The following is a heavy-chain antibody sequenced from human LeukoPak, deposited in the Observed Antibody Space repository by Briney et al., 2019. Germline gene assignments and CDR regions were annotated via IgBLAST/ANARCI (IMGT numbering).Heavy chain of an antibody. D-gene: IGHD3/OR15-3a*01. Sequence: SETLSLTCTVSGVSVSSGSYDWRSIRQPPGKGLEWIGYIYYSGSTKYNPSLKSRVTISVDTSMNQCSLKLSSVTAADTAVYYGARLPSGTRLDYWGQGTLVTVSS. J-gene: IGHJ4*02. V-gene: IGHV4-61*01. CDR3: ARLPSGTRLDY. CDR2: IYYSGST. CDR1: GVSVSSGSYD.